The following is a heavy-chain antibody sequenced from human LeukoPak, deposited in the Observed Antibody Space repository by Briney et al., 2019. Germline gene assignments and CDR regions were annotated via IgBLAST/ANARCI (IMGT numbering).Heavy chain of an antibody. J-gene: IGHJ4*02. CDR1: GGSIRSYY. CDR2: MYYRGNT. D-gene: IGHD6-13*01. CDR3: ATGVHGIAAAGDYYLDY. Sequence: SETLSLTCTVSGGSIRSYYWSWIRQPPGKGLECIGYMYYRGNTNYNPSLKSRVTISVDTSKNQFSLKLSSVTAADTAVYYCATGVHGIAAAGDYYLDYWGQGTLVTVSS. V-gene: IGHV4-59*01.